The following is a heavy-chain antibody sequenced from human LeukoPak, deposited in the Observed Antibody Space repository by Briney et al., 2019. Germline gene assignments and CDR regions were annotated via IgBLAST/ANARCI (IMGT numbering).Heavy chain of an antibody. Sequence: ASVKVSCKASGGTFTSYYMHWVRQAPGQGLEWMGIINPSGGSTSYAQKFQGRVTMTRDTSTSTVYMELSSLRSEDTAVYYCAREDPDYCSSTSCLYYWGQGTLVTVSS. V-gene: IGHV1-46*01. CDR2: INPSGGST. J-gene: IGHJ4*02. D-gene: IGHD2-2*01. CDR3: AREDPDYCSSTSCLYY. CDR1: GGTFTSYY.